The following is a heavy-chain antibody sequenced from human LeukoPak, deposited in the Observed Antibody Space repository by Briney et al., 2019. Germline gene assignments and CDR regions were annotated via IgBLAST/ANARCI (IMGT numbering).Heavy chain of an antibody. D-gene: IGHD2-15*01. CDR3: ARVGGYCSGGSCLDYFDY. J-gene: IGHJ4*02. Sequence: SETLSLTCTVSGGSISSSSYYWGWIRQPPGKGLEWIGSIYYSGSTYYNPSLKSRVTISVDTSKNQFSLKLSSVTAADTAVYYCARVGGYCSGGSCLDYFDYWGQGTLVTVSS. CDR2: IYYSGST. V-gene: IGHV4-39*07. CDR1: GGSISSSSYY.